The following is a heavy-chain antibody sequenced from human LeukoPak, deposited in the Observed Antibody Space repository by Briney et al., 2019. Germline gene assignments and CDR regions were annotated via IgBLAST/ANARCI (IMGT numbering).Heavy chain of an antibody. CDR1: GGSIRTSDW. Sequence: SGTLSLTCTVSGGSIRTSDWWSWVRQPPGQGLEWIGEIYHSGNANYNPSLEGRVTMSVDKSRNQFSLRLSSVTAADTAVYYCARLWSGSFYFDSWGQGTLVTVSS. V-gene: IGHV4-4*02. D-gene: IGHD1-26*01. CDR2: IYHSGNA. J-gene: IGHJ4*02. CDR3: ARLWSGSFYFDS.